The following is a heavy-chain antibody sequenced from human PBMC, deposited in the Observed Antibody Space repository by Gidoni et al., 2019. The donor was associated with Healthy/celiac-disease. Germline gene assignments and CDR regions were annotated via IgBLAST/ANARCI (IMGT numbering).Heavy chain of an antibody. CDR1: GGSFSGYY. D-gene: IGHD6-6*01. CDR2: INHSGSP. CDR3: ARGYSSSSSRHRSAYYYYMDV. V-gene: IGHV4-34*01. J-gene: IGHJ6*03. Sequence: QVQLQQWGAGLLKPSETLSLTCAVYGGSFSGYYWSWIRQPPGKGLEWIGEINHSGSPNYNPSLKSRVTISVDTSKNQFSLKLSSVTAADTAVYYCARGYSSSSSRHRSAYYYYMDVWGKGTTVTVSS.